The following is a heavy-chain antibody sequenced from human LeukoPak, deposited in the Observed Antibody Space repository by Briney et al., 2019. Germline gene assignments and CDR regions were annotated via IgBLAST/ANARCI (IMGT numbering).Heavy chain of an antibody. CDR2: IYYSGST. CDR3: AFGELRAFDV. CDR1: GGSISSGGYY. D-gene: IGHD3-10*01. J-gene: IGHJ3*01. Sequence: PSETLSLTCTVSGGSISSGGYYWSWIRQHPGKGLEWIGYIYYSGSTYYNPSLKSRVTISVDTSKNQFSLKLSSVTAADTAVYYCAFGELRAFDVWGQGTMVTVSS. V-gene: IGHV4-31*03.